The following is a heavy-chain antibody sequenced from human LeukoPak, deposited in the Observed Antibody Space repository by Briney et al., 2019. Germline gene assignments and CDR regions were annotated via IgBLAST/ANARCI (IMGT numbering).Heavy chain of an antibody. CDR2: MYYSGST. Sequence: SETLSLTCTVSGSSISSGDYYWSWIRQPPGKGLEWIAYMYYSGSTYYNPSLKSRVTMSADTSKNQLSLKLSSVTAADTAVYYCARPYYYDSRIDPWGQGILVTVSS. J-gene: IGHJ5*02. CDR1: GSSISSGDYY. CDR3: ARPYYYDSRIDP. V-gene: IGHV4-30-4*01. D-gene: IGHD3-22*01.